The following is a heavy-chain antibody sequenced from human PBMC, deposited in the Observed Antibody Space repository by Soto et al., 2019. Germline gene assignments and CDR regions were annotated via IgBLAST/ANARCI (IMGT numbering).Heavy chain of an antibody. V-gene: IGHV4-30-4*01. CDR3: ARDRSNSPDYFDF. CDR2: IYYTGRT. D-gene: IGHD6-6*01. Sequence: SETLSLTCTVSGGSIGGDDYYWSWIRQPPEKGLEWIGYIYYTGRTYYNPSLKSRVTISIDTSRNQFSLTLTSVSAADTAVYYCARDRSNSPDYFDFWGQGTLVTVSS. CDR1: GGSIGGDDYY. J-gene: IGHJ4*02.